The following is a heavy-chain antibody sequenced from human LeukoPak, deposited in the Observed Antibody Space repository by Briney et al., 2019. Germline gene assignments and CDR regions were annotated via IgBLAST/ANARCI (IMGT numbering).Heavy chain of an antibody. Sequence: GGSLRLSCAASGFTFSSYAMHWVRQAPGKGLEYVSAISSNGGSTYYANSVKGRFTISRDNSKNTLYLQMGSLRAEDMAVYYCARDGPSMSIQLWGQGTLVTVSS. V-gene: IGHV3-64*01. CDR3: ARDGPSMSIQL. CDR2: ISSNGGST. J-gene: IGHJ1*01. D-gene: IGHD6-6*01. CDR1: GFTFSSYA.